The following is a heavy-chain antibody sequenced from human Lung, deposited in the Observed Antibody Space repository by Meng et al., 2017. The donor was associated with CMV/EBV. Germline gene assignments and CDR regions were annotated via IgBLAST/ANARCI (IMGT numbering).Heavy chain of an antibody. CDR1: GVSISSNIR. V-gene: IGHV4-4*02. Sequence: QLQESGPGLVKPSGPLSLTCGVSGVSISSNIRWTWVRQPPGKGLEWIGDIDDSGSTNYNPSLNSRISISLDKSKNHFSLKVNSVTAADTAVYYCARGKQDAWELLAYWGQGALVTVSS. J-gene: IGHJ4*02. CDR3: ARGKQDAWELLAY. D-gene: IGHD1-26*01. CDR2: IDDSGST.